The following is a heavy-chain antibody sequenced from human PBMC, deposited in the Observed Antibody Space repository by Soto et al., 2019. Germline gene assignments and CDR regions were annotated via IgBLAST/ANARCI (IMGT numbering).Heavy chain of an antibody. Sequence: EVQLVESGGGLVQPGGSLRLSCAASGFSLYNYAMDWVRQAPGQGLEWVSYISLSSANIHYADSVRGRFTVSRDNAKNSLYLQMNSLRAEDTAVYYCVXDPSXXXXXARYVDLWGRGTLVTVSS. J-gene: IGHJ2*01. V-gene: IGHV3-48*01. CDR2: ISLSSANI. CDR1: GFSLYNYA. CDR3: VXDPSXXXXXARYVDL.